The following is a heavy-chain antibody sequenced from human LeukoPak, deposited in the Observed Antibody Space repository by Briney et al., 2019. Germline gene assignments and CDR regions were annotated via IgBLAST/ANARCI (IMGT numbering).Heavy chain of an antibody. CDR1: GGSISSGSYY. CDR2: IYTSGST. J-gene: IGHJ4*02. CDR3: ARIPSAGYCSGGSCHTGDY. D-gene: IGHD2-15*01. V-gene: IGHV4-61*02. Sequence: SQTLCLTCTVSGGSISSGSYYWNWIRQPAGKGLEWIGRIYTSGSTNYNPSLKSRVTISVDTSKNQFSLKLSSVTAADTAVYYCARIPSAGYCSGGSCHTGDYWGQGTLVTVSS.